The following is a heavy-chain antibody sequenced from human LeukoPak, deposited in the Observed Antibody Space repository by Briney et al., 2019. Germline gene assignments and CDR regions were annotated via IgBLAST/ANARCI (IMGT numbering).Heavy chain of an antibody. V-gene: IGHV2-70*01. D-gene: IGHD1-26*01. J-gene: IGHJ6*03. CDR2: IAWDDDK. CDR3: ARIRRVGATTGLHYYYYYMDV. CDR1: GFSLSTSGMC. Sequence: SGPALVHPKQTFTLTCTFSGFSLSTSGMCVSWIRQPPGKALEWLALIAWDDDKYYSASLKTRLTISKDTSKKQVVLTMTNMDPVDTATYYCARIRRVGATTGLHYYYYYMDVWGKGTTVTVSS.